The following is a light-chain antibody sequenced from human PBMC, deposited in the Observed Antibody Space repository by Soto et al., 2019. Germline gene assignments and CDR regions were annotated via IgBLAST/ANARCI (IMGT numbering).Light chain of an antibody. J-gene: IGKJ1*01. Sequence: DIQMTQSPSTLSASLGDRVNITCRASQSISSWLAWYQQKPGKAPKLLIYDASSLESGVPSRFSGSGSGTEFTLTISSLQPDDFATYYCQQYNSYWGKFGQGTKV. CDR2: DAS. V-gene: IGKV1-5*01. CDR1: QSISSW. CDR3: QQYNSYWGK.